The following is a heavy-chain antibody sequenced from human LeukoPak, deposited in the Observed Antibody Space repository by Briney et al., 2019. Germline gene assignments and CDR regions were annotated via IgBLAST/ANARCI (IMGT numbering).Heavy chain of an antibody. J-gene: IGHJ3*02. V-gene: IGHV3-7*01. CDR2: IKQAGSEK. Sequence: GGSLRLSCAASGFTFRSHWMSRVREAPGQGLEPVANIKQAGSEKYYAASVKGRFTISRDNSKNTLYLQMNSLRAEDTAVYYCARDQVYYDSSGYYGGGDAFDIWGQGTMVTVSS. CDR1: GFTFRSHW. D-gene: IGHD3-22*01. CDR3: ARDQVYYDSSGYYGGGDAFDI.